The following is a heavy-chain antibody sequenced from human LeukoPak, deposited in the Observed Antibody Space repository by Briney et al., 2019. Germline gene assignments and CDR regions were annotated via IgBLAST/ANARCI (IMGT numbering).Heavy chain of an antibody. J-gene: IGHJ4*02. D-gene: IGHD3-10*01. CDR3: ARDKSAGADTGSSFYY. Sequence: GGSLRLSCAASGFTFSNYWMTWVRQAPGKGLEWVASIKQDGSEKYYVDSVKGRFTFSRDNAKNSMYLQMDSLRAEDTAVYYCARDKSAGADTGSSFYYWGQGALDTVSS. V-gene: IGHV3-7*03. CDR2: IKQDGSEK. CDR1: GFTFSNYW.